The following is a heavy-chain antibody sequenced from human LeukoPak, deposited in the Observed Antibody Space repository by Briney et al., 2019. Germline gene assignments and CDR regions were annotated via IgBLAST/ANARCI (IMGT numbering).Heavy chain of an antibody. J-gene: IGHJ4*02. CDR1: GFTFSSYA. CDR3: ARDSIKFKQLVPAPLDY. Sequence: GGSLRLSCAASGFTFSSYAMHWVRQAPGKGLEWVAVISYDGSNKYYADSVKGRFTISRDNSKNTLYLQMNSLRAEDTAVYYCARDSIKFKQLVPAPLDYWGQGTLVTVSS. V-gene: IGHV3-30-3*01. D-gene: IGHD6-13*01. CDR2: ISYDGSNK.